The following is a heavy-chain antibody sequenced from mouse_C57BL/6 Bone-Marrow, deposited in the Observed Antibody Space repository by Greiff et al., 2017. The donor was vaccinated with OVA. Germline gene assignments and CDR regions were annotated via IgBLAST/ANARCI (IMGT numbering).Heavy chain of an antibody. Sequence: EVQLVESGGGLVQPKGSLKLSCAASGFSFNTYAMNWVRQAPGKGLEWVARIRSKSNNYATYYADSVKDRFTISRDDSESMLYLQMNNLKTEDTAMYYCVRQRYDYGDYYAMDYWGQGTSVTVSS. CDR1: GFSFNTYA. J-gene: IGHJ4*01. D-gene: IGHD2-4*01. CDR2: IRSKSNNYAT. V-gene: IGHV10-1*01. CDR3: VRQRYDYGDYYAMDY.